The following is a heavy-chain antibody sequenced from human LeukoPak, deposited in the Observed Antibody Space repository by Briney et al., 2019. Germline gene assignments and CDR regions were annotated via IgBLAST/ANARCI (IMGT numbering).Heavy chain of an antibody. J-gene: IGHJ4*02. CDR3: ARALGVADTVYFDY. Sequence: PGGSLRLSCAASGFTFRSYSMNWVRQGPGKGLEWVSSISSSSSSIFYADSVKGRFTISRDNAKNSLYLQMNSLRAEDTAVYYCARALGVADTVYFDYWGQGTLVTVSS. V-gene: IGHV3-21*01. CDR1: GFTFRSYS. D-gene: IGHD6-19*01. CDR2: ISSSSSSI.